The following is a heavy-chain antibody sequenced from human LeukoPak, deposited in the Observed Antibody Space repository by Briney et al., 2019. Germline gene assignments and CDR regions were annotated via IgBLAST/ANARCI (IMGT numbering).Heavy chain of an antibody. D-gene: IGHD3-3*01. CDR1: GGSISSYY. CDR2: IYTSGST. V-gene: IGHV4-4*09. J-gene: IGHJ6*03. CDR3: TSGAPYDFWVGYYYSYIDV. Sequence: PSETLSLTCTVSGGSISSYYWSWIRQPPGKGLEWIGYIYTSGSTNYNPSLKSRVTISVDTSKNQFSLKLSSVTAADTAVYYCTSGAPYDFWVGYYYSYIDVWGKATTATASS.